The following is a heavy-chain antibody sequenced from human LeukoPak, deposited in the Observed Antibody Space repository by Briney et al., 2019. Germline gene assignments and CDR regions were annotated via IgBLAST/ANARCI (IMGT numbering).Heavy chain of an antibody. D-gene: IGHD1-14*01. V-gene: IGHV4-59*01. CDR1: SGSIGSYY. Sequence: SETLSLTCTVSSGSIGSYYWSWIRQPPGKGLEWIGYFYYSGSTNYNPSLKSRVTISVDTSRNQFSLKLSSVTAADTAVYYCAAVARTLVFDYWGQGTLVTVSS. CDR2: FYYSGST. CDR3: AAVARTLVFDY. J-gene: IGHJ4*02.